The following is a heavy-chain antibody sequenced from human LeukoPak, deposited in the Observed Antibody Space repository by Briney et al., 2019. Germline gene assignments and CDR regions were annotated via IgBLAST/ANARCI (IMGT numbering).Heavy chain of an antibody. J-gene: IGHJ4*02. CDR3: VRDRDSTGYYDY. CDR2: ISSSGSTI. Sequence: GGSLRLSCAASGFTFSSYEMNWVRQAPGKGLEWVSYISSSGSTIYYADSVKGRFTISRDNSKNTLYLQTNSLRAEDTALYYCVRDRDSTGYYDYWGQGTLVTVSS. V-gene: IGHV3-48*03. CDR1: GFTFSSYE. D-gene: IGHD3-22*01.